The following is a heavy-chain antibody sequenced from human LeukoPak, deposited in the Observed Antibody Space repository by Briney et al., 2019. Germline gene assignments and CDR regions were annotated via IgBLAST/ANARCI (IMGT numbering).Heavy chain of an antibody. CDR2: IYYSGST. V-gene: IGHV4-59*01. D-gene: IGHD6-13*01. Sequence: PSETLSLTCNVSSGSISGYYWTWLRQPPGKGLEWIGYIYYSGSTNYNPSLKSRVTISVDTSKNQFSLKLSSVTAADTAVYYCTRGKYSSSWYFVDYWGQGTLVTVSS. J-gene: IGHJ4*02. CDR3: TRGKYSSSWYFVDY. CDR1: SGSISGYY.